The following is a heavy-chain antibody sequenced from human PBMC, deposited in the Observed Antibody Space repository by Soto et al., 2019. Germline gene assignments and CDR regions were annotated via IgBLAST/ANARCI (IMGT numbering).Heavy chain of an antibody. CDR3: ARQDDILTGVDY. J-gene: IGHJ4*02. Sequence: QVQLQESGPGLVKPSETLSLTCTVSGGSISYYYWSWIRQPPGKGLEWIGYINYSGSTNYNPSLKSXXSISIATSKNHFSLKLSSVSAADTAVYDCARQDDILTGVDYWGQGTLVTVSS. V-gene: IGHV4-59*08. CDR2: INYSGST. CDR1: GGSISYYY. D-gene: IGHD3-9*01.